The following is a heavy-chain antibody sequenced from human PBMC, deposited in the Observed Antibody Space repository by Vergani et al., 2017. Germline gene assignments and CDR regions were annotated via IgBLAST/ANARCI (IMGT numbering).Heavy chain of an antibody. CDR2: ISGSGGNT. CDR3: ANRRRLVASYATFDC. J-gene: IGHJ4*02. D-gene: IGHD6-19*01. CDR1: GFTFANYA. Sequence: EVQLLESGGGLVQPGGSLRLSCAASGFTFANYALSWVRRAPGKGLEWVSGISGSGGNTYYADSVKGRFTISRDNSKNTLYLQMNSLRAEDTAVYYCANRRRLVASYATFDCWGQGTLVTVSS. V-gene: IGHV3-23*01.